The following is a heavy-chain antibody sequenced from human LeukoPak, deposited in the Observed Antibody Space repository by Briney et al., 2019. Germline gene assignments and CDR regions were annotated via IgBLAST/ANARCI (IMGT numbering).Heavy chain of an antibody. CDR2: INPSGGST. V-gene: IGHV1-46*01. CDR3: ARGGRGTIAAAGTTGFDP. CDR1: GYSLTNYY. Sequence: GASVKVSCKAFGYSLTNYYVHWVRQAPGQGLEWMGEINPSGGSTSYAQKFQGRITVTRDTYTSTVYMELSSLRSEDTAVYYCARGGRGTIAAAGTTGFDPWGQGTLVTVSS. J-gene: IGHJ5*02. D-gene: IGHD6-13*01.